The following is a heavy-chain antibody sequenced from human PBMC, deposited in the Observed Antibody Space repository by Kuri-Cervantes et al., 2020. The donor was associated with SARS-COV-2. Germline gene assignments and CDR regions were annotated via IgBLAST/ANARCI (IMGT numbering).Heavy chain of an antibody. Sequence: GGSLRLSCAASGFTFCSYGMHWVRQAPGKGLEWVAVIWYDGSNKYYADSVKGRFTISRDNSKDTLYLQMNSLRAEDTAVYYCARDTVRGVIRYYFDYWGQGTLVTVSS. J-gene: IGHJ4*02. CDR2: IWYDGSNK. CDR1: GFTFCSYG. CDR3: ARDTVRGVIRYYFDY. V-gene: IGHV3-33*08. D-gene: IGHD3-16*02.